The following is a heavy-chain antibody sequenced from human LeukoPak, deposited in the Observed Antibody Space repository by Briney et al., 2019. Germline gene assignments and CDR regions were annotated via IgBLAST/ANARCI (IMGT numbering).Heavy chain of an antibody. D-gene: IGHD3-9*01. V-gene: IGHV3-21*01. Sequence: GGSLRLSCAASGFTFSSYSMNWVRQAPGKGLEWVSSISSSSSYIYYADSVKGRFTISRDNAKNSLYLQMNSLRAEDTAVYYCARDRNSLRYFDAIYRAFDIWGQGTMVTVSS. CDR2: ISSSSSYI. J-gene: IGHJ3*02. CDR1: GFTFSSYS. CDR3: ARDRNSLRYFDAIYRAFDI.